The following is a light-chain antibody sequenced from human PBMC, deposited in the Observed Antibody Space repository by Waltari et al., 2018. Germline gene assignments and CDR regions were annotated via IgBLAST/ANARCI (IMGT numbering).Light chain of an antibody. V-gene: IGKV1-39*01. Sequence: DIQLTQSPSSLSASVGDRITITCRASQRISGYLNWYQQKPGKAPKLLIYSASSLQSGVPSRFSGRGSGTDYTLTISSLQPEDVATYYCQQSYSEIRTFGQGTKVEI. CDR1: QRISGY. CDR2: SAS. J-gene: IGKJ1*01. CDR3: QQSYSEIRT.